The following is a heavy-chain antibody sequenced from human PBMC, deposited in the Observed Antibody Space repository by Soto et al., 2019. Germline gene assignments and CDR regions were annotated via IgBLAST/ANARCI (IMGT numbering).Heavy chain of an antibody. CDR3: ARVQAVPGIYNYYGLDV. Sequence: ASVKVSCKASGYTFTSYGISWVRQAPGQGLEWMGWISAYNGNTNYAQKLQGRVTMTTDTSTSTAYMELRSLRSDDTAVYYCARVQAVPGIYNYYGLDVWGKGTTVTVAS. CDR2: ISAYNGNT. CDR1: GYTFTSYG. V-gene: IGHV1-18*01. J-gene: IGHJ6*04. D-gene: IGHD6-19*01.